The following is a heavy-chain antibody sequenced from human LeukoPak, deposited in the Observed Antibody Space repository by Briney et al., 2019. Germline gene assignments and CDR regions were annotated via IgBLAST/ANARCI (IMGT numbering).Heavy chain of an antibody. Sequence: SETLSLTCTVSGGSISSGDYYWSWFRQPPGKGLEWIGYIYYSGSTYYNPSLKSRVTISVDTSKNQFSLKLSSVTAADTAVYYCARDVPEWELRAIAAFDIWGQGTMVTVSS. CDR3: ARDVPEWELRAIAAFDI. CDR2: IYYSGST. CDR1: GGSISSGDYY. D-gene: IGHD1-26*01. J-gene: IGHJ3*02. V-gene: IGHV4-30-4*08.